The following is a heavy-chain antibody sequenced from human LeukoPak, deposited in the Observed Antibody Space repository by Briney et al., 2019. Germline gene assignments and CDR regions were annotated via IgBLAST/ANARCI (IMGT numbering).Heavy chain of an antibody. CDR2: IKQDGSEI. V-gene: IGHV3-7*03. CDR1: GFTFSTYW. D-gene: IGHD2-15*01. Sequence: GGSLRLSCAASGFTFSTYWMSWVRQAPGKGLEWVATIKQDGSEIYYMDSVRGRFTISRDNAQNSLYLQMNSLKTEDTAVYYCTTDNLLSGGSGDDIFDMWGQGTMVTVFS. J-gene: IGHJ3*02. CDR3: TTDNLLSGGSGDDIFDM.